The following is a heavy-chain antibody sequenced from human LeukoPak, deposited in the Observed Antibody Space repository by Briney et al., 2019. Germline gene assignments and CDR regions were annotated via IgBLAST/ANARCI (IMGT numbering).Heavy chain of an antibody. V-gene: IGHV4-59*07. Sequence: SDTLSLTCTVSGGSISSFYWSWIRQPPGKGLEWIGYMYYSGSTNYNPSLKSRVTISVDTSKNQFSLKLSSVTAADTAVYYCARFVGATTHFDYWGQGTLVTVSS. J-gene: IGHJ4*02. CDR2: MYYSGST. CDR1: GGSISSFY. D-gene: IGHD1-26*01. CDR3: ARFVGATTHFDY.